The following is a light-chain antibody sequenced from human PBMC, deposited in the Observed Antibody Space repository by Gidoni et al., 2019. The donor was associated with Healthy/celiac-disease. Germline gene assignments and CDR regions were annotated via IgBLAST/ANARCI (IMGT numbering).Light chain of an antibody. CDR3: LQDYNYPLT. V-gene: IGKV1-6*01. Sequence: AIHKTQSPSSLSASVGDRVTITCRASQGIRNDLGWYQQKPGKAPKLLIYAASSLQSGVPSRFSGSGSGTDFTLTISSLQPEDFATYYCLQDYNYPLTFGGGTKVEIK. CDR2: AAS. J-gene: IGKJ4*01. CDR1: QGIRND.